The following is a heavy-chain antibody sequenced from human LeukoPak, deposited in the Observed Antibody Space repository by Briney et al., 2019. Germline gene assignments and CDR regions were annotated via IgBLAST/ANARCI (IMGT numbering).Heavy chain of an antibody. CDR1: GFTFSSYS. D-gene: IGHD3-22*01. J-gene: IGHJ4*02. V-gene: IGHV3-21*01. CDR2: ISSSSSYI. Sequence: GGSLRLSCAASGFTFSSYSMNWVRQAPGKGLEWVSSISSSSSYIYYADSVKGRFTISRDNAKNSLYLQMNSLRAEDTAVYYCARDLGSSTTMIVIWSEGGFDYWGQETLVTVSS. CDR3: ARDLGSSTTMIVIWSEGGFDY.